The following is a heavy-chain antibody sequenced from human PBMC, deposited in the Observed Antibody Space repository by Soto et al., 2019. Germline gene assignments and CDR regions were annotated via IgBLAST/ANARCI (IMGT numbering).Heavy chain of an antibody. CDR3: GRGGLAVSGTYDY. CDR1: GYTFTNYG. J-gene: IGHJ4*02. D-gene: IGHD6-19*01. CDR2: ISGSNGDT. Sequence: QVQLVQSGAEVKESGAPVKVSCKASGYTFTNYGVAWVRRAPGQGLEWMGWISGSNGDTKYAQNLQNRVSLTTDTSTNTAYMELRSLRPDDTAIYFCGRGGLAVSGTYDYWGQGTLVTVSS. V-gene: IGHV1-18*01.